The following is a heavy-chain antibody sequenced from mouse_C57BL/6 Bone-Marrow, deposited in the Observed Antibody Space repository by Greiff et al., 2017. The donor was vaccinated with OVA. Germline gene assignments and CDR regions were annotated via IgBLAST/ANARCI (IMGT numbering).Heavy chain of an antibody. CDR1: GYSITSGYY. V-gene: IGHV3-6*01. D-gene: IGHD1-1*01. CDR3: AYGSSYDWYFDV. CDR2: ISYDGST. J-gene: IGHJ1*03. Sequence: EVQLQQSGPGLVKPSQSLSLTCSVTGYSITSGYYWNWIRQFPGNKLEWMGYISYDGSTNYNPSLKNRISITRDTSKNQFFLKLNSVTTEDTATYYCAYGSSYDWYFDVWGTGTTVTVSS.